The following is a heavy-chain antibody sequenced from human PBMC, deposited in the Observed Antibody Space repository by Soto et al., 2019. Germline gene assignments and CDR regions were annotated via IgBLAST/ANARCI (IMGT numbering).Heavy chain of an antibody. Sequence: GGSLRLSCAASGFTFSSYAMSWVRQAPGKGLEWVSAISGSGGSTYYADSVKGRFTISRDNSKNTLYLQMNSLRAEDTAVYYCAKAGIVATTISYYYYYGMDVWCQGTTVTVSS. CDR3: AKAGIVATTISYYYYYGMDV. J-gene: IGHJ6*02. D-gene: IGHD5-12*01. V-gene: IGHV3-23*01. CDR2: ISGSGGST. CDR1: GFTFSSYA.